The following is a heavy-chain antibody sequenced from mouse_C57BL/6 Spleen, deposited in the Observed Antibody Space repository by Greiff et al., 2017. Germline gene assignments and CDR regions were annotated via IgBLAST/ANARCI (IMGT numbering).Heavy chain of an antibody. V-gene: IGHV1-80*01. J-gene: IGHJ4*01. D-gene: IGHD1-1*01. CDR2: IYPGDGDT. Sequence: VQVVESGAELVKPGASVKISCKASGYAFSSYWMNWVKQRPGKGLEWIGQIYPGDGDTNYNGKFKGKATLTADKSSSTAYMQLSSLTSEDSAVYFCARGTTVVAPYYAMDYWGQGTSVTVSS. CDR3: ARGTTVVAPYYAMDY. CDR1: GYAFSSYW.